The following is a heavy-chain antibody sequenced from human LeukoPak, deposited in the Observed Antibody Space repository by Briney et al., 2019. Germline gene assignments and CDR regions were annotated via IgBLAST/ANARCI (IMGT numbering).Heavy chain of an antibody. CDR3: ARGPYYYMDV. CDR1: GGSISSYY. J-gene: IGHJ6*03. CDR2: IYYSGST. Sequence: PSETLSLTCTGSGGSISSYYWSWIRQPPGKGLDWIGYIYYSGSTNYNPPLKSRVTISVDTSKNQFSLKLSSVTAADTAVYYCARGPYYYMDVWGKGTTVTVSS. V-gene: IGHV4-59*01.